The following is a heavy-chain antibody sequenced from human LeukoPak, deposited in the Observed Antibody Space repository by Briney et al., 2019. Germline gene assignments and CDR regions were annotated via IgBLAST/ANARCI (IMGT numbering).Heavy chain of an antibody. CDR3: ARDVSGGYSAFNWFDP. D-gene: IGHD3-22*01. CDR2: ISAYNGNT. V-gene: IGHV1-18*01. Sequence: GASVKVSCKASGYTFTSYGISWVRQAPGQGLEWMGWISAYNGNTNYAQKLQGRVTMTTDTSTSTDYMELRRLRSDDTAVYYCARDVSGGYSAFNWFDPWGQGTLVTVSS. CDR1: GYTFTSYG. J-gene: IGHJ5*02.